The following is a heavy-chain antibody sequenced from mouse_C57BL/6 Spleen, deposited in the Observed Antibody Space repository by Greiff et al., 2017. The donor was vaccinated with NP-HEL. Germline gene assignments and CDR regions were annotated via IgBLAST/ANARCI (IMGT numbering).Heavy chain of an antibody. J-gene: IGHJ1*03. V-gene: IGHV2-2*01. CDR2: IWSGGST. CDR1: GFSLTSYG. CDR3: ARQVYYYGSNWYFDV. D-gene: IGHD1-1*01. Sequence: VQLQQSGPGLVQPSQSLSITCPVSGFSLTSYGVHWVRQSPGKGLEWLGVIWSGGSTDYNAAFISRLSISKDNSKSQVFFKMNSLQADDTAIYYCARQVYYYGSNWYFDVWGTGTTVTVSS.